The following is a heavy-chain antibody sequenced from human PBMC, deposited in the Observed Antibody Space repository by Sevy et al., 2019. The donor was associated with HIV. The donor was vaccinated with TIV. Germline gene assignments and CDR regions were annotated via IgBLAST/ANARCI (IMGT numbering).Heavy chain of an antibody. CDR3: ATHAGIAAAGRVFDY. V-gene: IGHV3-72*01. CDR2: IRNKADSYTT. J-gene: IGHJ4*02. D-gene: IGHD6-13*01. Sequence: GGSLRLSCAASGFTFSDHYMEWVRQTPGKGLEWVGRIRNKADSYTTEYAASVKGRFTISRDDSKNSLYLLMNSLKTEDTAVYYCATHAGIAAAGRVFDYWGQGTLVTVSS. CDR1: GFTFSDHY.